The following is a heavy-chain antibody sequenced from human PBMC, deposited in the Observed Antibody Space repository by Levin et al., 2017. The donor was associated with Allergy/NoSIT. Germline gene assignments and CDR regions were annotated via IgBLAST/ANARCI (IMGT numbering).Heavy chain of an antibody. CDR2: ISSSSSYI. CDR3: ARECSSTRCYSHGMDV. CDR1: GFTFSSYS. V-gene: IGHV3-21*01. J-gene: IGHJ6*02. D-gene: IGHD2-2*01. Sequence: GGSLRLSCAASGFTFSSYSMNWVRQAPGKGLEWVSSISSSSSYIYYADSVKGRYTISSDNAKNSLYLQMNSLRAEETAGYCWARECSSTRCYSHGMDVWGQGTTVTVSS.